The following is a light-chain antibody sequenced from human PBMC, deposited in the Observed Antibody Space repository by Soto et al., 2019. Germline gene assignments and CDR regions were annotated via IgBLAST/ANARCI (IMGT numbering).Light chain of an antibody. V-gene: IGKV1-27*01. CDR3: LTYHSGLWT. CDR2: AAS. CDR1: RDITNH. J-gene: IGKJ1*01. Sequence: DIQMTQSPSSLSASVGDRVTFTCRASRDITNHLAWYQQKPGKVPKLLIYAASTLQSGVPSRFSGSGSGTDFPLTIGSLQPEDVATYFCLTYHSGLWTFGQGTKVEIK.